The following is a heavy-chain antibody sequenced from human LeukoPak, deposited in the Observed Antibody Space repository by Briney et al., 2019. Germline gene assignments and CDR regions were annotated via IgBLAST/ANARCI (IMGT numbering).Heavy chain of an antibody. CDR2: INHSGST. CDR3: ARVRYSYGYYYHYYMDV. Sequence: RPSETLSLTCAVYGGSFSGYYWSWIRQPPGKGLEWIGEINHSGSTNYNPSLKSRVTISVDTSKNQFSLKLSSVTAADTAVYYCARVRYSYGYYYHYYMDVWGKGTTVTISS. CDR1: GGSFSGYY. V-gene: IGHV4-34*01. D-gene: IGHD5-18*01. J-gene: IGHJ6*03.